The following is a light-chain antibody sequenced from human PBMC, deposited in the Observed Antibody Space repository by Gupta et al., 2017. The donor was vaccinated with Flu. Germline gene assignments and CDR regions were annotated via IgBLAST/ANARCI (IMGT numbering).Light chain of an antibody. V-gene: IGKV3-11*01. J-gene: IGKJ4*01. CDR3: QQGSSWPPT. Sequence: EIVLTQSPAILSLSPGERATLSCRASQSVRNYLAWYQQKPGQAPRLLIYDASNRAAGIPARFTGGGSVTDFTLSISALEPEDFAVYYCQQGSSWPPTFGGGTKVELK. CDR2: DAS. CDR1: QSVRNY.